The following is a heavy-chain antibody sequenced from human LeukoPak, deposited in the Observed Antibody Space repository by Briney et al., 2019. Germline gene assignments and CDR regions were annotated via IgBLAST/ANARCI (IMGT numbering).Heavy chain of an antibody. CDR2: MHHSGST. Sequence: SETLSLTCAVSGYSISTDYHWGWIRPPPGKGLEWIGSMHHSGSTYYNPSLKSRVTISLDTSKNQVSLKLSSVTAADTAVYYCARDRSYYTFDYWGQGTLVTVSA. V-gene: IGHV4-38-2*02. CDR1: GYSISTDYH. CDR3: ARDRSYYTFDY. D-gene: IGHD3-10*01. J-gene: IGHJ4*02.